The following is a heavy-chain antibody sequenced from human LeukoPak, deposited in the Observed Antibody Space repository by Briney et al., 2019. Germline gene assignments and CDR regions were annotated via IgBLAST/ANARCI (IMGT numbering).Heavy chain of an antibody. D-gene: IGHD6-19*01. V-gene: IGHV2-70*04. J-gene: IGHJ4*02. CDR3: ARGGPYSSGWYGD. CDR2: IDWDDDK. Sequence: ESGPTLVNPTQTLTLTCPFSGLSLSTSGMRVSWIRQPPGQALEWLARIDWDDDKFYSTSLKTRLTISKATSKNRVVLTMTNTDPVDTAMYYCARGGPYSSGWYGDWGQGTLVTVSS. CDR1: GLSLSTSGMR.